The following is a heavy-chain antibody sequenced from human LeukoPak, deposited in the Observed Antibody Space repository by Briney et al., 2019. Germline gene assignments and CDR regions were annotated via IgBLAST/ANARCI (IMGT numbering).Heavy chain of an antibody. Sequence: GGSLRLSFASSGLTLSGFGRGCSRQPPGRGLEWVSVISGSGGSTYYEDSVKGRFTISRDNSKNTLYLQMNSLRAEDTAVYYCAKAAVVAATLYYFDYWGQGTLVTVSS. CDR2: ISGSGGST. CDR3: AKAAVVAATLYYFDY. V-gene: IGHV3-23*01. J-gene: IGHJ4*02. CDR1: GLTLSGFG. D-gene: IGHD2-15*01.